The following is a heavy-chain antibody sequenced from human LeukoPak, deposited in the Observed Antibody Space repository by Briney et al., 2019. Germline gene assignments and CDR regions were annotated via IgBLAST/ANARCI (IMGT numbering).Heavy chain of an antibody. Sequence: SETLSLTCAVYGGSFSGYYWSWIRQPPGKGLEWFGDINHSGSTNYNPSLKSRVTISVDTSKNQFSLKLSSVTAAETAVYYCARGGSGWYEGYNWFDPWGQGTLVTVSS. J-gene: IGHJ5*02. V-gene: IGHV4-34*01. CDR3: ARGGSGWYEGYNWFDP. D-gene: IGHD6-19*01. CDR1: GGSFSGYY. CDR2: INHSGST.